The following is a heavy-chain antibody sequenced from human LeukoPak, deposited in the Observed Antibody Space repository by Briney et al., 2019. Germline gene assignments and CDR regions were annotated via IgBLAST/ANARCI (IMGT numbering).Heavy chain of an antibody. J-gene: IGHJ4*02. D-gene: IGHD4-17*01. CDR1: GFTLDDYS. CDR3: AKSAGSTVTTKFDY. Sequence: SPRLSCAAPGFTLDDYSMHWVRQAPGKGLGGGSGISWNSGSIGYADSVKGRFTISRDNAKNSLYLQMNSLRAEDTALYYCAKSAGSTVTTKFDYWGQGTLVTVSS. V-gene: IGHV3-9*01. CDR2: ISWNSGSI.